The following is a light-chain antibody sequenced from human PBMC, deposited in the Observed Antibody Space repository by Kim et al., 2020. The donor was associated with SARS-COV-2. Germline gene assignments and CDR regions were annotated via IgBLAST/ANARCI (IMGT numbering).Light chain of an antibody. J-gene: IGKJ4*01. CDR3: QQYDSLPLT. CDR1: QSISSNY. Sequence: EIVLSQSPANLSLSPGERATLSCRASQSISSNYFAWYQQKPGQAPRLLIYGISIRATVIPDRFSGSGSGTDFTLTISGLEPEDFAVYFCQQYDSLPLTFGGGTKVDIK. V-gene: IGKV3-20*01. CDR2: GIS.